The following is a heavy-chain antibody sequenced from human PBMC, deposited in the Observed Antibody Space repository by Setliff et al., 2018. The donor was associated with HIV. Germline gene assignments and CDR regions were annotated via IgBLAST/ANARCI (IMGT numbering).Heavy chain of an antibody. D-gene: IGHD4-17*01. CDR3: ARQKAVTTYFDY. CDR1: GGSISSGSYY. Sequence: SETLSLTCTVSGGSISSGSYYWSWIRQPAGKGLEWIGHIYTSGSTYYNPSLQSRVTISVDTSKNQFSLKLSSVTAADTAVYYCARQKAVTTYFDYWGQGTLVTVSS. V-gene: IGHV4-61*09. CDR2: IYTSGST. J-gene: IGHJ4*02.